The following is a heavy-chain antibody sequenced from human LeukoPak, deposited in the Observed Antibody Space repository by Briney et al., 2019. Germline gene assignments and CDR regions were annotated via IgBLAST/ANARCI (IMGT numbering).Heavy chain of an antibody. Sequence: GGSLRLSCAASGFTFSSYWMSWVRQAPGKGLEWVANIKQDGNQNYYVDSVRGRFTISRDNSKNSLYLQMDSLRVNDTAVYYCARDQYSGYDLGYWGQGTLVTVSS. D-gene: IGHD5-12*01. V-gene: IGHV3-7*01. CDR3: ARDQYSGYDLGY. CDR1: GFTFSSYW. CDR2: IKQDGNQN. J-gene: IGHJ4*02.